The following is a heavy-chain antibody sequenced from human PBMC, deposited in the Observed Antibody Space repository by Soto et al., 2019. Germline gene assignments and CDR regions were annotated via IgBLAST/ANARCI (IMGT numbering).Heavy chain of an antibody. CDR1: CGSISSGGYY. CDR3: ARLDSSGYYYGYYFDY. J-gene: IGHJ4*02. Sequence: SETLSLTCTVSCGSISSGGYYWSWIRQHPGKGLEWIGYIYYSGSTYYNPSLKSRVTISVDTSKNQFSPKLSSVTAADTAVYYCARLDSSGYYYGYYFDYWGQGTLVTVSS. V-gene: IGHV4-31*03. CDR2: IYYSGST. D-gene: IGHD3-22*01.